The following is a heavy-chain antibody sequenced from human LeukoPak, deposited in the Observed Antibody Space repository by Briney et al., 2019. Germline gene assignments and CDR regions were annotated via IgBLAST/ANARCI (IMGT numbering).Heavy chain of an antibody. D-gene: IGHD3-10*01. CDR2: ISSSSSTI. V-gene: IGHV3-48*04. CDR1: GFTFSSYS. Sequence: GGSLRLSCAASGFTFSSYSMNWVRQAPGKGLEWVSYISSSSSTIYYADSVKGRFTISRDNAKNSLYLQMNSLRAEDTAVYYCAATESHYWYFDLWGRGTLVTVSS. CDR3: AATESHYWYFDL. J-gene: IGHJ2*01.